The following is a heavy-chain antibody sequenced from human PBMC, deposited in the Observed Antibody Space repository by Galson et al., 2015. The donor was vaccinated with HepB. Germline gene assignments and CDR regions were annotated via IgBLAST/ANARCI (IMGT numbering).Heavy chain of an antibody. V-gene: IGHV3-7*01. CDR3: AKYASSYFDC. CDR1: GFTFSSYW. CDR2: IKPDGSEK. Sequence: SLRLSCAASGFTFSSYWMSWVRQAPGKGLEWVAHIKPDGSEKYYVDSVKGRFTISRDNAKNSLYLQMNSLRAEDTAVYYCAKYASSYFDCWGHGTLVTVSS. J-gene: IGHJ4*01. D-gene: IGHD2-2*01.